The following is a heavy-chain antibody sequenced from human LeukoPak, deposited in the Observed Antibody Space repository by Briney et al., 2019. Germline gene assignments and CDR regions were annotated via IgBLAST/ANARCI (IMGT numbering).Heavy chain of an antibody. CDR1: GGSVSDYY. V-gene: IGHV4-4*07. CDR2: FYSRGTP. J-gene: IGHJ4*02. D-gene: IGHD3-10*01. Sequence: SDTLSLTCSVSGGSVSDYYWTWIRQSAGKGLQWIGRFYSRGTPTYNPSLKSRVAMALDASKNHFSLKLNSVTAADTAVYYCARDAERFVTMVRGVINYWGQGTLVTVSS. CDR3: ARDAERFVTMVRGVINY.